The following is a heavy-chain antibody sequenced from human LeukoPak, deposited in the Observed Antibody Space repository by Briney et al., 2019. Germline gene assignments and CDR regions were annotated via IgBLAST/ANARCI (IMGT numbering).Heavy chain of an antibody. V-gene: IGHV4-59*08. J-gene: IGHJ6*02. D-gene: IGHD3-22*01. CDR3: ASLRIYYDSSGYSKASNYYYGMDV. CDR1: GGSISSYY. Sequence: SETLSLTCTVSGGSISSYYWSWIRQPPGRGLEWIGYIYYSGSTNYNPSLKSRVSISVDTSRNQFSLKLSSVTAADTAVYYCASLRIYYDSSGYSKASNYYYGMDVWGQGTTVTVSS. CDR2: IYYSGST.